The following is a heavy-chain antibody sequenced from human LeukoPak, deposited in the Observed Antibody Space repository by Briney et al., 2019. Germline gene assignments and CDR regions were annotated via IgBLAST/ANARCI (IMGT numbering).Heavy chain of an antibody. V-gene: IGHV4-34*01. J-gene: IGHJ4*02. CDR3: ARGLGDSSGYYFDY. CDR2: INHSGST. D-gene: IGHD3-22*01. CDR1: GGSFSGYY. Sequence: SETLSLTCAVYGGSFSGYYWSWIRQAPGKGLEWVGEINHSGSTNYNPSLKSRVTISVDTSKNQFSLKLSSVTAADTAVYYCARGLGDSSGYYFDYWGQGTLVTVSS.